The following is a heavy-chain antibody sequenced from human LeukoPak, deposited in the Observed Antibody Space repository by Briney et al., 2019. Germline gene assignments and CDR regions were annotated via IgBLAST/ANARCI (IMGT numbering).Heavy chain of an antibody. D-gene: IGHD4-17*01. CDR3: ARASTTVPNLLNH. V-gene: IGHV3-74*01. Sequence: GGSLRLSCAASGFTFSTYWMHWVRQAPGKGLVWVARIKGDGSSTIYADSVKGRFTISRDSSKNTLYRQTGSLRAEDTAVYYCARASTTVPNLLNHWGRGTLVTVSS. CDR1: GFTFSTYW. J-gene: IGHJ5*02. CDR2: IKGDGSST.